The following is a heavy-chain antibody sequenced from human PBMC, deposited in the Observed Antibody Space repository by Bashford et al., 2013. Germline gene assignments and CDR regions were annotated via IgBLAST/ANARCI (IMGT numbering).Heavy chain of an antibody. Sequence: VRQAPGKGLEWVGRIRSKANSYATAYAASVKGRFTISRDDSKNTAYLQMNSLKTEDTAVYYCTRRKHYGSGSYYDYWGQGTLVTVSS. V-gene: IGHV3-73*01. D-gene: IGHD3-10*01. CDR3: TRRKHYGSGSYYDY. CDR2: IRSKANSYAT. J-gene: IGHJ4*02.